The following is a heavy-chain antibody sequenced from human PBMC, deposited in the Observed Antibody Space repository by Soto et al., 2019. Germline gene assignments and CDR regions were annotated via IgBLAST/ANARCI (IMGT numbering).Heavy chain of an antibody. CDR2: LYYSGGT. CDR1: RGSITSSSYY. D-gene: IGHD3-3*01. V-gene: IGHV4-39*07. Sequence: SETLSLTCTVSRGSITSSSYYWGWIRQPPGGGLEWIGSLYYSGGTYYKPSLKSRVTISVDTSKSQFSLKMTSVTAEDTAVYYCASSSGVVCYFDYWGQGTLVTVSS. J-gene: IGHJ4*02. CDR3: ASSSGVVCYFDY.